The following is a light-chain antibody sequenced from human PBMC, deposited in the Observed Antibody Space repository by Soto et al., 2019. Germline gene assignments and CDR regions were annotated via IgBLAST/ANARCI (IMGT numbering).Light chain of an antibody. Sequence: EIVFTQCPGTLSLSPRASATLSCSASQTIGSSYLAWYQLRPGQAPRLLIYCGANRATGIPDRFSATGSETDFSLAISRLEPEDFAVYYCQQYRTPSQTFGQGTKVE. CDR2: CGA. CDR1: QTIGSSY. CDR3: QQYRTPSQT. J-gene: IGKJ1*01. V-gene: IGKV3-20*01.